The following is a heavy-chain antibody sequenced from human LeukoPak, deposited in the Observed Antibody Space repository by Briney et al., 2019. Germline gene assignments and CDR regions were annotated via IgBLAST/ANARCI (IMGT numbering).Heavy chain of an antibody. D-gene: IGHD6-13*01. CDR1: GFTFSSYS. J-gene: IGHJ4*02. CDR2: ISSSSSYI. V-gene: IGHV3-21*01. CDR3: ARASSSWYYFDY. Sequence: GGSLRLSCAASGFTFSSYSMNWVRQAPGKGLEWVSSISSSSSYIYYADSVKGRFTISRDNAKNSLYLQMNSLRAEDTALYYCARASSSWYYFDYWGQGTLVTVSS.